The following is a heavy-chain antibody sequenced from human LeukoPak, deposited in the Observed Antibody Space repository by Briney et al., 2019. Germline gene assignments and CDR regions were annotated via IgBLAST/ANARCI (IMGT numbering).Heavy chain of an antibody. V-gene: IGHV3-7*01. Sequence: GGSLRLSCAASGFTFSNSWMSWVRQAPERGLEWVANIKADGSQKDYVDSMKGRFTISRDNAKDTLYLQMNSLRAEDTAVYYCTGHHQAYSRTYWGQGTLVTVSS. D-gene: IGHD4-11*01. CDR1: GFTFSNSW. CDR2: IKADGSQK. CDR3: TGHHQAYSRTY. J-gene: IGHJ4*02.